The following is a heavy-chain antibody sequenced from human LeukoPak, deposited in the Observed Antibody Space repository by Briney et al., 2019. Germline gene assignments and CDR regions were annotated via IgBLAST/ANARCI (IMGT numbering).Heavy chain of an antibody. CDR2: INPSGGST. Sequence: ASVKVSCKASGYTFTSYYMHWVRQAPGQGLEWMGIINPSGGSTSYAQKFQGRVTMTRDTSTSTVYMELSSLRSEDTAVYYCARGANRNTYYYDSSGYLFDYWGREPWSPSPQ. V-gene: IGHV1-46*01. CDR3: ARGANRNTYYYDSSGYLFDY. CDR1: GYTFTSYY. D-gene: IGHD3-22*01. J-gene: IGHJ4*02.